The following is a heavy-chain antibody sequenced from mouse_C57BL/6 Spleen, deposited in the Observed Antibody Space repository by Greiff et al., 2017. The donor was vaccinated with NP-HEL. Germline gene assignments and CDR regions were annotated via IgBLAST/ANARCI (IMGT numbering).Heavy chain of an antibody. D-gene: IGHD4-1*01. Sequence: QVHVKQSGAELVKPGASVKISCKASGYAFSSYWMNWVKQRPGKGLEWIGQIYPGDGDTNYNGKFKGKATLTADKSSSTAYMQLSSLTSEDSAVYFCARGHWDVYFDYWGQGTTLTVSS. CDR2: IYPGDGDT. V-gene: IGHV1-80*01. CDR1: GYAFSSYW. CDR3: ARGHWDVYFDY. J-gene: IGHJ2*01.